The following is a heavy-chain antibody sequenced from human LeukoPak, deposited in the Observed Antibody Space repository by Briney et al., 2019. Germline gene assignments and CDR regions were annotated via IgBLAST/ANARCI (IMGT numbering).Heavy chain of an antibody. CDR3: ATPSFEGGSGSYYRY. V-gene: IGHV1-24*01. CDR1: GYTLTELS. Sequence: ASVKVSCMVSGYTLTELSMHWVRQAPGKGLEWMGGFDPEDGETIYAQKFQGRVTMTEDTSTDTAYMELSSLRSEDTAVYCCATPSFEGGSGSYYRYWGQGTLVTVSS. D-gene: IGHD3-10*01. CDR2: FDPEDGET. J-gene: IGHJ4*02.